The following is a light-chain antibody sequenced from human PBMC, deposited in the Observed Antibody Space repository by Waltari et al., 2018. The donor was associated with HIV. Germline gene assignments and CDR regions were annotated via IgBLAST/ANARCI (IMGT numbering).Light chain of an antibody. V-gene: IGKV1-39*01. CDR1: QSIDTY. CDR2: AAS. Sequence: DIQMTQSPSSLSASLGDRVTITCRASQSIDTYLNWYQQRPGEAPKLLIYAASNLQSGVPSRFSGRGSVTDFTLTISSLQPEDFATYFCQQSYSSLSTFGQGTKL. J-gene: IGKJ2*01. CDR3: QQSYSSLST.